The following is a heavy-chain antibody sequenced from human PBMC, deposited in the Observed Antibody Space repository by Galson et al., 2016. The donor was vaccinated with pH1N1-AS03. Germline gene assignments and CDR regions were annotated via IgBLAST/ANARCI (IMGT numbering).Heavy chain of an antibody. J-gene: IGHJ4*02. CDR3: ARDIGLVALHS. CDR2: ISTSSTYM. D-gene: IGHD5-12*01. Sequence: SLRLSCAASGFTFSSYSMNWVRQAPGQGLQWVSSISTSSTYMYYADAVQGRFTISRDDARNSLYLQMNSLRAEDTAVYYCARDIGLVALHSWGQGSLVTVSS. CDR1: GFTFSSYS. V-gene: IGHV3-21*01.